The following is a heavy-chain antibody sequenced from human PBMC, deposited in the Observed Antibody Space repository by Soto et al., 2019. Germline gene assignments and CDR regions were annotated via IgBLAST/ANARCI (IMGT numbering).Heavy chain of an antibody. CDR3: AKVGVVPAASLDY. J-gene: IGHJ4*02. D-gene: IGHD2-2*01. CDR1: GYTFTGYY. V-gene: IGHV1-2*02. Sequence: ASVKVSCKASGYTFTGYYMHWVRQAPGQGLEWLGWINPNSGGTNYAQKFQGRVTMTRDTSISTAYMELSRPRSDDTAVYYCAKVGVVPAASLDYWGQGTLVNVSS. CDR2: INPNSGGT.